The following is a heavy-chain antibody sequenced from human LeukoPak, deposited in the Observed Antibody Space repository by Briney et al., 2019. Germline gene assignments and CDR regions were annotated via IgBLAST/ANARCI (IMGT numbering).Heavy chain of an antibody. CDR2: VFYSGGT. J-gene: IGHJ4*02. CDR1: GGSITGSYY. CDR3: ARRDNEYVFDF. Sequence: SETLSLTCTVSGGSITGSYYWGWIRQTPGERLEWIGSVFYSGGTYYNPSLESRVTISVDTSKNQFSLKLSSVTAADTAVYYCARRDNEYVFDFWGQGTLVTVSS. V-gene: IGHV4-39*01. D-gene: IGHD3-16*01.